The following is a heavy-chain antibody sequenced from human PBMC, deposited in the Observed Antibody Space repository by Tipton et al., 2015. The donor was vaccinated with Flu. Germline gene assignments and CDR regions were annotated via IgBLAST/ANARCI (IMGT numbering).Heavy chain of an antibody. Sequence: TLSLTCTVSTGSIKSGSSYWAWIRQSPGKGLEWIGGIFYTGITYYTPSLKSRVSISVDTSKNQFSLRLSSVTAADTAIYYCAGDMYDQKGFNTWGRGTMVTVSS. J-gene: IGHJ3*02. V-gene: IGHV4-39*07. CDR2: IFYTGIT. D-gene: IGHD1-1*01. CDR1: TGSIKSGSSY. CDR3: AGDMYDQKGFNT.